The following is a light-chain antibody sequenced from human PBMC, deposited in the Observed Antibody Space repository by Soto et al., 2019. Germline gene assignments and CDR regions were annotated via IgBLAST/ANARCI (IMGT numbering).Light chain of an antibody. J-gene: IGKJ2*01. CDR2: DAS. Sequence: EIVLTQSPATLSLSPGERATLSCRASQSVGTDLAWYQHNPGQAPRLLIYDASNRATGNPARFSGSGSGTYLTLTISSPEPEDVAVYYCQQRYNWPNTFGQGTKLQIK. CDR1: QSVGTD. V-gene: IGKV3-11*01. CDR3: QQRYNWPNT.